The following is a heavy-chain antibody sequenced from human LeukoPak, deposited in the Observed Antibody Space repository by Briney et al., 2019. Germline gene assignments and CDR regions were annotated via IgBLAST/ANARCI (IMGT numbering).Heavy chain of an antibody. CDR1: GFTFSSYS. Sequence: GGSLRLSCAASGFTFSSYSMNWVRQAPGKGLEWVSYISSSSSTIYYADSVKGRFTISRDNAKNSLYLQMNSLRAEDTAVYYCARALAQLWSQLFDYWGQGTLVTVSS. CDR3: ARALAQLWSQLFDY. CDR2: ISSSSSTI. J-gene: IGHJ4*02. D-gene: IGHD5-18*01. V-gene: IGHV3-48*01.